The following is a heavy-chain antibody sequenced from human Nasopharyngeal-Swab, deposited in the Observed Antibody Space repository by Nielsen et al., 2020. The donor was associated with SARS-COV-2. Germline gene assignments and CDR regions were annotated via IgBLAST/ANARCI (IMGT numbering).Heavy chain of an antibody. CDR2: INTIGVT. CDR1: GASVSGYY. Sequence: SETLSLTCAVSGASVSGYYWIWLRPPPGDRLDWIGYINTIGVTKYNPSLNSRVSMSVDATRNQLSLNLWSMTAADTAMYFCARISLPQIVGATNPVDDWGQGTLVTVSA. D-gene: IGHD1-26*01. J-gene: IGHJ4*02. V-gene: IGHV4-59*02. CDR3: ARISLPQIVGATNPVDD.